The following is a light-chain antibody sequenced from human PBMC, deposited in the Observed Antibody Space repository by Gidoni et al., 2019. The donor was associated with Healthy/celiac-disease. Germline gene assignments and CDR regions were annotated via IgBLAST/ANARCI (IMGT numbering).Light chain of an antibody. V-gene: IGKV2-28*01. CDR2: LGS. J-gene: IGKJ3*01. CDR3: MQALQTPPFT. Sequence: DIVMTQSPLSLPVTLGEPASISCRSSQSLLHSNGYNYLDWYLQKPWQSPQLLIYLGSNRASGVPDRFSGSGSGTDFTLKISRVEAEDVGVYYCMQALQTPPFTFGPGTKVDIK. CDR1: QSLLHSNGYNY.